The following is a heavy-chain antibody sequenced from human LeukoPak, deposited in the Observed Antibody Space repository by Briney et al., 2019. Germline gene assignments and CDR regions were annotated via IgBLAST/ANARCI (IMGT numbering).Heavy chain of an antibody. J-gene: IGHJ4*02. CDR3: AGSRFLEWLLLDY. Sequence: PSQTLSLTCTVSGGSISSGGYYWSWIRQPPGKGLEWIGYIYHSGSTYYNPSLKSRVTISVDTSKNQFSLKLSSVTAADTAVYYCAGSRFLEWLLLDYWGQGTLVTVSS. CDR1: GGSISSGGYY. CDR2: IYHSGST. V-gene: IGHV4-30-2*01. D-gene: IGHD3-3*01.